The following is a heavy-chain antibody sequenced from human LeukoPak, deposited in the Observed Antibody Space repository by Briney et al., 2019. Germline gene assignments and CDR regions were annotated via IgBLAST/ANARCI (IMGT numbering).Heavy chain of an antibody. V-gene: IGHV3-74*01. CDR1: GFTFSSSS. D-gene: IGHD4-23*01. Sequence: PGGSLRLSCAASGFTFSSSSMDWVRQAPGEGLVWVSRIKSDGRNTFYAHSVKGRFTISRDNAKNTLYLQISSLRAEDTAVYYCTRGSDGGFDIWGQGTMVTVSS. CDR2: IKSDGRNT. J-gene: IGHJ3*02. CDR3: TRGSDGGFDI.